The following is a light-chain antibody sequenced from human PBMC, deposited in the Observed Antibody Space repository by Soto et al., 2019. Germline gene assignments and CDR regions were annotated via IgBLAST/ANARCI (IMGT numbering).Light chain of an antibody. CDR1: SSNIGSNT. J-gene: IGLJ2*01. V-gene: IGLV1-44*01. CDR2: SNN. Sequence: QSVLTQPPSASGTPGQRVTISCSGSSSNIGSNTVHWYQQLPGTAPKHLIYSNNQRPSGVPDRFSGSKSGTSASLAISGLQSEAEADYYCAAWDDSLNGLVVFGGGTKLTVL. CDR3: AAWDDSLNGLVV.